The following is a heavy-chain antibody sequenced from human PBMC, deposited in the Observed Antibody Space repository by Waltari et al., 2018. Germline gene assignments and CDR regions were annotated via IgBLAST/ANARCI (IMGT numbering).Heavy chain of an antibody. V-gene: IGHV4-59*11. CDR2: IHYSGST. D-gene: IGHD2-15*01. J-gene: IGHJ6*02. Sequence: QVQLQESGPGLVKPSETLSLTCTVSGGSISSHYWSWIRQPPGKGLEWIGYIHYSGSTNYNPSLKSRVTISVDTSKNQFSLKLSSVTAADTAVYYCARAPSPVVHYYYYGMDVWGQGTTVTVSS. CDR3: ARAPSPVVHYYYYGMDV. CDR1: GGSISSHY.